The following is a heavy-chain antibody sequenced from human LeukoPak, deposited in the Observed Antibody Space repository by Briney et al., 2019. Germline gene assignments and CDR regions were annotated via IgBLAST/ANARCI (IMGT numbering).Heavy chain of an antibody. J-gene: IGHJ4*02. CDR3: SRGDLDGSPGDY. Sequence: GRSLRLSCAASGFTFDDYAMHWVRQAPGKGLEWVSGISWNSGSIGYADSVKGRFIISRDNAKNSLYLQLNSLSVEDTALYYCSRGDLDGSPGDYWGQGTLVTVSS. CDR1: GFTFDDYA. D-gene: IGHD2-21*01. V-gene: IGHV3-9*01. CDR2: ISWNSGSI.